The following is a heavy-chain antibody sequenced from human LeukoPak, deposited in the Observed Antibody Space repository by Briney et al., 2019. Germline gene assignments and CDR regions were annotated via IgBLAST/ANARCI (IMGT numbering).Heavy chain of an antibody. V-gene: IGHV1-2*06. CDR2: INPNSGGT. D-gene: IGHD4-11*01. J-gene: IGHJ4*02. Sequence: GASVKVSCKASGYTFTGYCMHWVRQAPGQGLEWMGRINPNSGGTNYAQKFQGRVTMTRDTSISTAYMELSRLRSDDTAVYYCARGFGSNPPQGPFFDYWGQGTLVTVS. CDR1: GYTFTGYC. CDR3: ARGFGSNPPQGPFFDY.